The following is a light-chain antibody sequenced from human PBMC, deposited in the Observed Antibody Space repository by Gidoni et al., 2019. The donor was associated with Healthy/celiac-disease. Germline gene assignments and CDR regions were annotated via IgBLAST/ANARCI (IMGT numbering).Light chain of an antibody. CDR3: AAWDDSLNVVV. CDR1: SSNIGSNT. V-gene: IGLV1-44*01. CDR2: STN. Sequence: QSVLTQPPSASGTHGQRVTISCSGRSSNIGSNTVNCYQQPPGTAPKLLIYSTNQRPSWVPDRCSGSKSGTSASLAISGLQSEDEADYYCAAWDDSLNVVVFGGGTKLTVL. J-gene: IGLJ2*01.